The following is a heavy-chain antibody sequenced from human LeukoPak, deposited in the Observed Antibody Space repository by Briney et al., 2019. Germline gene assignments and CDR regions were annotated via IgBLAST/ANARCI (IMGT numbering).Heavy chain of an antibody. D-gene: IGHD3-9*01. CDR3: ARGHPHDILTGYLYYFDY. CDR2: IYYSGST. V-gene: IGHV4-59*01. CDR1: GGSFSGYY. J-gene: IGHJ4*02. Sequence: PSETLSLTCAVYGGSFSGYYWSWIRQPPGKGLEWIGYIYYSGSTNYNPSLKSRVTTSVDTSKNQFSLKLSSVTAADTAVYYCARGHPHDILTGYLYYFDYWGQGTLVTVSS.